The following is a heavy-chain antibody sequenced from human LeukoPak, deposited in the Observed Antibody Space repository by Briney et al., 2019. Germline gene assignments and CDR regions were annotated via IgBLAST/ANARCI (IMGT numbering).Heavy chain of an antibody. J-gene: IGHJ4*02. CDR1: GFTFSSHW. V-gene: IGHV3-74*01. Sequence: GGSLRLPCAAFGFTFSSHWMHWVRQAPGKGLVWVSRIKDDGSHTNYADSVKGRFTISRDNAKNTLSLQMNSLRAEDTAVYYCARGSGIITGIDEWGQGTLVTVSS. CDR2: IKDDGSHT. D-gene: IGHD6-25*01. CDR3: ARGSGIITGIDE.